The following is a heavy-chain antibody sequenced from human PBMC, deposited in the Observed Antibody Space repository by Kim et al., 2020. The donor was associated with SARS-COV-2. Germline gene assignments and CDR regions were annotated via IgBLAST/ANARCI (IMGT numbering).Heavy chain of an antibody. J-gene: IGHJ6*02. CDR3: AREHGGRTPHHGYYGMDV. D-gene: IGHD2-15*01. CDR1: GYSFTTYG. CDR2: ISAYDGDT. V-gene: IGHV1-18*01. Sequence: ASVKVSCKASGYSFTTYGITWVRQAPGQGLEWMGWISAYDGDTNFAQRLQGRVTMTTDTSTSTAYMELWSLRSDDTAVYYCAREHGGRTPHHGYYGMDVWGQGTTVTVSS.